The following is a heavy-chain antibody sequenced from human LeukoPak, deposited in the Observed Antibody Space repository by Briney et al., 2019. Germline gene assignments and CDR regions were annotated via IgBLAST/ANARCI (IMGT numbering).Heavy chain of an antibody. J-gene: IGHJ4*02. Sequence: SETLSLTCAVYRGSFSGYYWSWIRQPPGKGLEWIGEINHSGSTNYNPSLKSRVTISVDTSKNQFSLKLSSVTAADTAVYYCASLPHYYDSSGYSDYWGQGTLVTVSS. V-gene: IGHV4-34*01. CDR1: RGSFSGYY. CDR3: ASLPHYYDSSGYSDY. D-gene: IGHD3-22*01. CDR2: INHSGST.